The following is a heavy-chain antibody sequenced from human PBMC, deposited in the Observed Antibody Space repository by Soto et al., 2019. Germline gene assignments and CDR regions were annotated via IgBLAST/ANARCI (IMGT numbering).Heavy chain of an antibody. CDR3: ASTRYYYDSSGYYYYYYYGMDV. Sequence: ASVKVSCKASGGTFSSYAISWVRQAPGQGLEWMGGIIPIFGTANYAQKFQGRVTITADESTSTAYMELSSLRSEDTAVYYCASTRYYYDSSGYYYYYYYGMDVWGQGTTVTVSS. V-gene: IGHV1-69*13. J-gene: IGHJ6*02. D-gene: IGHD3-22*01. CDR2: IIPIFGTA. CDR1: GGTFSSYA.